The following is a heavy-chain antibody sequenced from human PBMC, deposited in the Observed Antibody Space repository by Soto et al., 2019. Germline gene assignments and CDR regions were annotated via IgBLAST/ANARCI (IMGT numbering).Heavy chain of an antibody. V-gene: IGHV4-39*01. Sequence: PSETLSLTCTFSGGSISSSTYYWGWIRQPPGKGLEWIGSIYYSGSTYYNRSLKSRVTISVDTSKNQFSLKLSSVTAADTAVYYCARLNGDYVFYFDYWGQGTLVTVSS. CDR3: ARLNGDYVFYFDY. D-gene: IGHD4-17*01. CDR2: IYYSGST. CDR1: GGSISSSTYY. J-gene: IGHJ4*02.